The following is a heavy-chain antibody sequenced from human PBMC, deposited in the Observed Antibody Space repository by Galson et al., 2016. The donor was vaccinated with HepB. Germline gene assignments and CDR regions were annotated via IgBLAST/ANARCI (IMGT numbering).Heavy chain of an antibody. CDR2: SIPALAPA. D-gene: IGHD5-12*01. V-gene: IGHV1-69*10. J-gene: IGHJ4*02. CDR1: GDTFTNFA. CDR3: ARHVRRGYDYLDY. Sequence: SVKVSCKASGDTFTNFAFTWVRQAPGLGLEWLGGSIPALAPANYAPKFQGRVTITAERSTSTVYMELTSLRSEDTAVYYCARHVRRGYDYLDYWGQGTLVSVSS.